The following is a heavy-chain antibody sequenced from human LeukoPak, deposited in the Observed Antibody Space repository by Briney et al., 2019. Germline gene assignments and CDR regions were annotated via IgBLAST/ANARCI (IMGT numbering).Heavy chain of an antibody. D-gene: IGHD3-10*01. J-gene: IGHJ3*02. CDR3: AREAVFGELLTGEIGAFDI. V-gene: IGHV3-74*01. CDR2: INSDGSST. Sequence: GGSLRLSCAASGFTFSSYWMHWVRQAPGKGLVWVSRINSDGSSTSYADSVKGRFTISRDNAKNTLYLQMNSLRAEDTAVYYCAREAVFGELLTGEIGAFDIWGQGTMVTVSS. CDR1: GFTFSSYW.